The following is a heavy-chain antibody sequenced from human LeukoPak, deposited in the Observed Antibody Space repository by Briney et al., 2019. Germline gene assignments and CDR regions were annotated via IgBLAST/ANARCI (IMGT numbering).Heavy chain of an antibody. V-gene: IGHV1-2*02. CDR2: INPNSGGT. J-gene: IGHJ4*02. Sequence: XXMGSINPNSGGTNYAQKFQGRVTMTRDTSISTAYMELSRLRSDDTAVYYCARVNDYGDYGGYWGQGTLVTVSS. D-gene: IGHD4-17*01. CDR3: ARVNDYGDYGGY.